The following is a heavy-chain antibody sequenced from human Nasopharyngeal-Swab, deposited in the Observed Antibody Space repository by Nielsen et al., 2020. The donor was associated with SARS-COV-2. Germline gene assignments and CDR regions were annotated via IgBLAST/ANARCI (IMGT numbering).Heavy chain of an antibody. J-gene: IGHJ6*02. CDR1: GYTFTSYD. D-gene: IGHD6-19*01. V-gene: IGHV1-8*01. CDR3: ARDWSIAVAGYYYYYGMDV. Sequence: ASVKVSCKASGYTFTSYDINWVRQATGQGLEWMGWMNPNSGNTGYAQKFQGRVTMTRNTSISTAYMELSSLRSEDTAVYYCARDWSIAVAGYYYYYGMDVWDQGTTVTVSS. CDR2: MNPNSGNT.